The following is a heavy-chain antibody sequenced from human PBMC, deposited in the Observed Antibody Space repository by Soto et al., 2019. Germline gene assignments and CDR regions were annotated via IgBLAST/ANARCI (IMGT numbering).Heavy chain of an antibody. D-gene: IGHD2-2*01. Sequence: KVSCKASGYTFTSYAMHWVRQAPGQRLEWMGWINAGNGNTKYSQKFQGRVTITRDTSASTAYMELSSLRSEDTAVYYCASSYYCSSTSCYRDNYYYYGMDVWGQGTTVTVSS. CDR1: GYTFTSYA. V-gene: IGHV1-3*01. J-gene: IGHJ6*02. CDR3: ASSYYCSSTSCYRDNYYYYGMDV. CDR2: INAGNGNT.